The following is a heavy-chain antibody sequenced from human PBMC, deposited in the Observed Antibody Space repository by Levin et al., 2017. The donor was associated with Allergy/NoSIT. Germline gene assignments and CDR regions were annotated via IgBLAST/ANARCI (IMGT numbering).Heavy chain of an antibody. V-gene: IGHV3-23*01. CDR1: GFTFSSYA. CDR3: AKTSQPLTTVVISPWDY. CDR2: ISGSGGST. Sequence: GESLKISCAASGFTFSSYAMSWVRQAPGKGLEWVSAISGSGGSTYYADSVKGRFTISRDNSKNTLYLQMNSLRAEDTAVYYCAKTSQPLTTVVISPWDYWGQGTLVTVSS. D-gene: IGHD4-23*01. J-gene: IGHJ4*02.